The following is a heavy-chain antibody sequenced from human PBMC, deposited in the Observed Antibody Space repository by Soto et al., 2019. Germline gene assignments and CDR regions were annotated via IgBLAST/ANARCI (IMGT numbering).Heavy chain of an antibody. V-gene: IGHV3-30-3*01. CDR3: AKEVAGTRYFQH. CDR2: ISYDGSNK. J-gene: IGHJ1*01. CDR1: GFTFSSYA. Sequence: GGSLRLSCAASGFTFSSYAMHWVRQAPGKGLEWVAVISYDGSNKYYADSVKGRFTISRDNSKNTLYLQMNSLRAEDTAVYYCAKEVAGTRYFQHWGQGTLVTVSS. D-gene: IGHD2-15*01.